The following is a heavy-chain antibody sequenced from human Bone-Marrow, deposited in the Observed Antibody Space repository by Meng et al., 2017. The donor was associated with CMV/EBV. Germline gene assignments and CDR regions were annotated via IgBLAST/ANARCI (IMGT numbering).Heavy chain of an antibody. J-gene: IGHJ5*02. CDR3: ARGLQLGWFDP. V-gene: IGHV1-2*02. D-gene: IGHD4-11*01. CDR1: GYTFTGYY. Sequence: HVQVVQSGAAVKKPGASVKVSCKASGYTFTGYYMHWVRQAPGQGLEWMGWINPNSGGTNYGQKLQGRVTMTRDTSISTAYMELSRLRADDTAVYYCARGLQLGWFDPWGQGTLVTVSS. CDR2: INPNSGGT.